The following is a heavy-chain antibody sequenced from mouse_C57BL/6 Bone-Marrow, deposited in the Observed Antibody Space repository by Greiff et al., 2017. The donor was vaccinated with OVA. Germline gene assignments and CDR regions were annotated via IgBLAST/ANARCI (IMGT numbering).Heavy chain of an antibody. D-gene: IGHD6-1*01. CDR3: AALSFAS. CDR2: ISGGGGNT. J-gene: IGHJ3*01. V-gene: IGHV5-9*01. CDR1: GFTFSSYT. Sequence: EVQLVESGGGLVKPGGSLKLSCAASGFTFSSYTMSWVRQTPEKRLEWVATISGGGGNTYYPDSVKGRFTISRDNAKNTLYLQLRRLRSDDTALYYCAALSFASWGPGTLVTVSA.